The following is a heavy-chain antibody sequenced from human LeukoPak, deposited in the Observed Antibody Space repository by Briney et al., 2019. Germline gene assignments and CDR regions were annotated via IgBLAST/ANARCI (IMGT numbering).Heavy chain of an antibody. CDR3: ARAGGFFSPFGY. CDR2: INHSGST. Sequence: SETLSLTCAVYGGSFSGYYWSWIRQPPGKGLEWVGEINHSGSTNYNPSLKSRVTMSVDTSKNQFSLKLSSVTAADTAVYYCARAGGFFSPFGYWGQGTLVTVSS. D-gene: IGHD3-16*01. J-gene: IGHJ4*02. V-gene: IGHV4-34*01. CDR1: GGSFSGYY.